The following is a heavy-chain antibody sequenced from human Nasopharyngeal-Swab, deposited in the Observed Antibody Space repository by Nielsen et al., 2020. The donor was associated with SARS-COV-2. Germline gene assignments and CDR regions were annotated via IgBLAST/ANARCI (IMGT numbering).Heavy chain of an antibody. D-gene: IGHD5-12*01. CDR2: ISGSDYST. CDR1: GFTFRSYA. J-gene: IGHJ6*02. Sequence: ESLKIPCAASGFTFRSYAISWVRQAPGKGLEWVSVISGSDYSTKYADSVKGRFTISRDNSKNTVNLQMNSLRAEDTAIYYCAKDRDSGDDSDDYYHYYGMDVWGQGTTVTVSS. CDR3: AKDRDSGDDSDDYYHYYGMDV. V-gene: IGHV3-23*01.